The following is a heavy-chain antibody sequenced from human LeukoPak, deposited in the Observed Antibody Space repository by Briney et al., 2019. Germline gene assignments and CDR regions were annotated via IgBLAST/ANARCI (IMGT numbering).Heavy chain of an antibody. CDR2: IKSKTDGGTT. Sequence: GGSLRLSCTASGFTFGDYAMSWVRQAPGKGLEWVGRIKSKTDGGTTDYAAPVKGRFTISRDDSKNTLYLQMDSLKTEDTAVYYCTTDSGPRDYVGFDPWGQGTLVTVSS. J-gene: IGHJ5*02. CDR3: TTDSGPRDYVGFDP. V-gene: IGHV3-15*01. D-gene: IGHD4-17*01. CDR1: GFTFGDYA.